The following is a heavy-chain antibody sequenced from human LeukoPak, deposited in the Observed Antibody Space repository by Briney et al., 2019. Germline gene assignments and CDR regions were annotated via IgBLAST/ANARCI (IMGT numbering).Heavy chain of an antibody. CDR1: GFTFSSYG. CDR3: AKASLMYYYDSSAPGDAFDI. D-gene: IGHD3-22*01. CDR2: ISYDGSNK. J-gene: IGHJ3*02. Sequence: GGSLRLSCAASGFTFSSYGMHWVRQAPGKGLEWVAVISYDGSNKYYADSVKGRFTISRDNSENTLYLQMNSLRAEDTAVYYCAKASLMYYYDSSAPGDAFDIWGQGTMVTVSS. V-gene: IGHV3-30*18.